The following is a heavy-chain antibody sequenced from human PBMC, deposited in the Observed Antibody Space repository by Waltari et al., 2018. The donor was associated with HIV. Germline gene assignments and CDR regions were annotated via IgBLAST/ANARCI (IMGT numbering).Heavy chain of an antibody. V-gene: IGHV4-34*01. CDR1: GGSFTGYY. J-gene: IGHJ4*02. Sequence: QVQLQQWGAGLLKPSETLSLTCAVYGGSFTGYYWSCIGPPPGKGLEWIGEINHSGSTNYNPSLKSRVTISVDTSKNQFSLKLSSVTAADTAVYYCARDFYGDYGGSFDYWGQGTLVTVSS. CDR2: INHSGST. D-gene: IGHD4-17*01. CDR3: ARDFYGDYGGSFDY.